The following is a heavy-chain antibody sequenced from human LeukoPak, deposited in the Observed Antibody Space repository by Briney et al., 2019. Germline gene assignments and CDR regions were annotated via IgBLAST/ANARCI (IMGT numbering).Heavy chain of an antibody. V-gene: IGHV3-49*03. J-gene: IGHJ4*02. Sequence: GGSLRLSCTASGFTFGDYAMSWFRQAPGKGLEWVGFIRSKAYGGTTEYAASVKGRFTISRDDSKSIAYLQMNSLKTEDTAVYYCTRVSDTAMALGDYWGQGTLVTVSS. CDR1: GFTFGDYA. D-gene: IGHD5-18*01. CDR2: IRSKAYGGTT. CDR3: TRVSDTAMALGDY.